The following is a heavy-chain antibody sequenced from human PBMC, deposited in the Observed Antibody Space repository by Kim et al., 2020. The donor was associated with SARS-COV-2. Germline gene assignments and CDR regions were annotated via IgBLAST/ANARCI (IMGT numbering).Heavy chain of an antibody. CDR2: INAGNGNT. Sequence: ASVKVSCKASGYTFTSYAIHWVRQAPGQRLEWMGWINAGNGNTKYSQKFQGRVTITGDTSASTAYMELSSLISEDTAVYYCARSIAVGDIDYWGQGTLVTVSS. CDR3: ARSIAVGDIDY. V-gene: IGHV1-3*01. J-gene: IGHJ4*02. D-gene: IGHD6-19*01. CDR1: GYTFTSYA.